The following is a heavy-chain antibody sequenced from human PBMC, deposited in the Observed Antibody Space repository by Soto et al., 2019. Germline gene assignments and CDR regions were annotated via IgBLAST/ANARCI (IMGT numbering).Heavy chain of an antibody. CDR3: ARGGSIEQQLASNWCDP. D-gene: IGHD6-13*01. Sequence: QVQLVQSGAEVKKPGASVKVSCKASGYTFTSYDINWVRQATGQGLEWMGWMNPNSGNTGYAQKFQGRVTMPMNTSISTAYMELSSLRSEDTAGYYCARGGSIEQQLASNWCDPWGQGTVVTVSS. CDR2: MNPNSGNT. V-gene: IGHV1-8*01. J-gene: IGHJ5*02. CDR1: GYTFTSYD.